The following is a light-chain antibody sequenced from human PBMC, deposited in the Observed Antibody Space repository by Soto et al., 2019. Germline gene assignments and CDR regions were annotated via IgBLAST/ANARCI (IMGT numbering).Light chain of an antibody. CDR2: EVS. V-gene: IGLV2-8*01. J-gene: IGLJ2*01. CDR1: SSDVGGYNY. Sequence: QSALSQPPSASGSPGQSVTISCTGTSSDVGGYNYVSWYQQHPGKAPKLMIYEVSKRPSGVPDRFSGSKSGNTASLPVSGLECEDDSNFYWRTCAGSNNVIFRGEPKVRP. CDR3: RTCAGSNNVI.